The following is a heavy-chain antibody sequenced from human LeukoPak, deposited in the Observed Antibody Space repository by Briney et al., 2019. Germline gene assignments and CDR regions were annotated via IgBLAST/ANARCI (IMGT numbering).Heavy chain of an antibody. J-gene: IGHJ6*03. CDR3: ASGDVAAIRVMSGSNYYMDV. CDR2: ISGRGNSI. CDR1: GFTFADSH. D-gene: IGHD5-12*01. Sequence: GGSLRLSCAPSGFTFADSHMTWIRQAPGKGRLWIAYISGRGNSIYYADSVKARFTISRDNAKSSLFLQMNSLRADDTALYYCASGDVAAIRVMSGSNYYMDVWGNGTTVTVSS. V-gene: IGHV3-11*01.